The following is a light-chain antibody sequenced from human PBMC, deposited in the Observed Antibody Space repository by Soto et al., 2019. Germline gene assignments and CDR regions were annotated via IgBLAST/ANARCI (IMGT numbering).Light chain of an antibody. CDR2: GAS. CDR3: QQYGSSPPAT. J-gene: IGKJ3*01. CDR1: QSVSSSY. Sequence: EIVLTQSPGTLSLSVGERATLSCRASQSVSSSYLAWYQQKPGQAPRLLIYGASSRATGIPDRFSGSGSGTDFTLTISRLEPEDFAVYYCQQYGSSPPATFGPGTKVDIK. V-gene: IGKV3-20*01.